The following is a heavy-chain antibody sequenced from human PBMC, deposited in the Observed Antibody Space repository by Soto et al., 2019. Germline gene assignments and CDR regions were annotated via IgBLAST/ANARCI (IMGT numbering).Heavy chain of an antibody. D-gene: IGHD2-2*01. J-gene: IGHJ6*02. CDR1: GFTFDDYA. V-gene: IGHV3-43D*04. CDR3: AKVSGRCRCTICYHRYCMDV. Sequence: GGSLRLSCAASGFTFDDYAMHWVRQAPGKGLEWVSLISWDGGSTYYADSVKGRFTISRDNSKNSLYLQMNSLRAEDTALYYCAKVSGRCRCTICYHRYCMDVCGQGTTGTVSS. CDR2: ISWDGGST.